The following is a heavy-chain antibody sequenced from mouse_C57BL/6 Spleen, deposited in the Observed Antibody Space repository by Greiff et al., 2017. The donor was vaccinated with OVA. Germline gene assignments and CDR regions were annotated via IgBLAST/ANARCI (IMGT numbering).Heavy chain of an antibody. J-gene: IGHJ2*01. V-gene: IGHV1-64*01. CDR2: IHPNSGST. D-gene: IGHD2-4*01. CDR1: GYTFTSYW. CDR3: ARSGDYDEGYYFDY. Sequence: QVQLKQPGAELVKPGASVKLSCKASGYTFTSYWMHWVKQRPGQGLEWIGMIHPNSGSTNYNEKFKSKATLTVDKSSSTAYMQLSSLTSEDSAVYYCARSGDYDEGYYFDYWGQGTTLTVSS.